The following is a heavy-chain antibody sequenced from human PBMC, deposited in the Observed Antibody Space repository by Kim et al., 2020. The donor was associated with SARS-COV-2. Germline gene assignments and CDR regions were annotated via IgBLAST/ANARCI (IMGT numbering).Heavy chain of an antibody. CDR2: GST. Sequence: GSTSHAQKYQGRATMTRDTYTSTVYMELSSLRSEDTAVYYCASPGPGFDYWGQGTLVTVSS. V-gene: IGHV1-46*01. CDR3: ASPGPGFDY. J-gene: IGHJ4*02. D-gene: IGHD1-1*01.